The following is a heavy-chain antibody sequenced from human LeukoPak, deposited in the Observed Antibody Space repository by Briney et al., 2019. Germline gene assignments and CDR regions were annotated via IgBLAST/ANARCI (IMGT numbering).Heavy chain of an antibody. CDR2: IKQDGSEK. CDR3: ARGLVRTSSGWYFDY. J-gene: IGHJ4*02. Sequence: GSLRLSCAASGFTFSSYWMNWVRQAPGKGLEWVANIKQDGSEKYYVDSMKGRFTISRDNAKNSLYLQMNSLRAEDTAVYYCARGLVRTSSGWYFDYWGQGTLVTVSS. V-gene: IGHV3-7*01. CDR1: GFTFSSYW. D-gene: IGHD6-19*01.